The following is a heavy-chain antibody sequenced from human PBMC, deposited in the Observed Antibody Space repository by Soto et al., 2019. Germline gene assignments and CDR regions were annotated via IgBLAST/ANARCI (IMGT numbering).Heavy chain of an antibody. V-gene: IGHV3-23*01. Sequence: GSLRLSCAACGFTFSSYAMSWVRQAPGKGLEWVSAISGSGGSTYYADSVKGRFTISRDNSKNTLYLQMNSLRAEDTAVYYCAKEGGYYDSSGPDAFDTWGQGTMVTVS. CDR3: AKEGGYYDSSGPDAFDT. J-gene: IGHJ3*02. D-gene: IGHD3-22*01. CDR2: ISGSGGST. CDR1: GFTFSSYA.